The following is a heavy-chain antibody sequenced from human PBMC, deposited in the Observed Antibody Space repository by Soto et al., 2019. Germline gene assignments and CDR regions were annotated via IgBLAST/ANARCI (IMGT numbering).Heavy chain of an antibody. J-gene: IGHJ4*02. CDR2: IYYSGST. Sequence: EALCGTCHVSGGSISSYYWSWIRQPPGKGLEWIGYIYYSGSTNYNPSLKSRVTISVDTSKNQFSLKLSSVTAADTAVYYCASSSLNIAAPFDYWGQGTLVTVYS. CDR3: ASSSLNIAAPFDY. CDR1: GGSISSYY. V-gene: IGHV4-59*01. D-gene: IGHD6-6*01.